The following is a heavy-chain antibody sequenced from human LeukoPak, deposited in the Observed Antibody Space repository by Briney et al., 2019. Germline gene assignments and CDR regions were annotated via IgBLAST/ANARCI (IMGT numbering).Heavy chain of an antibody. V-gene: IGHV4-39*07. CDR1: GGSISSSSYY. D-gene: IGHD3-22*01. J-gene: IGHJ4*02. Sequence: PSETLSLTCTVSGGSISSSSYYWGWIRQPPGKGLEWIGEINHSGSTNYNPSLKSRVTISVDTSKTQFSLKLSSVTAADTAVYYCALLPYDSSGSIFDYWGQGTLVTVSS. CDR3: ALLPYDSSGSIFDY. CDR2: INHSGST.